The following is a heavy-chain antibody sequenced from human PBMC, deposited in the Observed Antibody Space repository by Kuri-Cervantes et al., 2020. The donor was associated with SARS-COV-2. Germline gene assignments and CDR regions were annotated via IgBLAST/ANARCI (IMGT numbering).Heavy chain of an antibody. CDR1: GGSISSGDYY. CDR2: IYYSGST. V-gene: IGHV4-61*08. D-gene: IGHD5-18*01. J-gene: IGHJ5*02. CDR3: ARDLGIQLWVSPPDP. Sequence: ESLKISCTVPGGSISSGDYYWSWIRQPPGKGLERIGYIYYSGSTNYNPSLKSRVTISVDTSKNQFSLKLSSVTAADTAVYYCARDLGIQLWVSPPDPWGQGTLVTVSS.